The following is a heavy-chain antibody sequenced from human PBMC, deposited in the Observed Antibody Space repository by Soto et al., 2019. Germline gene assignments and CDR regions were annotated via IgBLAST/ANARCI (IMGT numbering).Heavy chain of an antibody. J-gene: IGHJ6*02. Sequence: TLSLTCAVSGGSISSSSYYWGGIGHPQRKLLEWILSIYYSGSTYYNPSLKSRVTISVDTSKNQFSLKLSSVTAADTAVYYCARRLYYDSSGFEGGGMDVWGQGTTVTVSS. CDR2: IYYSGST. CDR3: ARRLYYDSSGFEGGGMDV. D-gene: IGHD3-22*01. V-gene: IGHV4-39*01. CDR1: GGSISSSSYY.